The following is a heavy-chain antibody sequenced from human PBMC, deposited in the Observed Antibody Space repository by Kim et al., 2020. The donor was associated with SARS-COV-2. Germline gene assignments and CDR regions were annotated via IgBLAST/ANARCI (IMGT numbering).Heavy chain of an antibody. CDR1: GFTFSSYA. V-gene: IGHV3-23*01. CDR3: AKASTGEALAGIYN. CDR2: ISDSGGSA. J-gene: IGHJ1*01. Sequence: GGSLRLSCAASGFTFSSYAMNWVRQAPGKGLEWVSVISDSGGSASYADSVEGRFTISRDNSKDTMYLHMNSLRAEDTALYYCAKASTGEALAGIYNWGPG. D-gene: IGHD6-19*01.